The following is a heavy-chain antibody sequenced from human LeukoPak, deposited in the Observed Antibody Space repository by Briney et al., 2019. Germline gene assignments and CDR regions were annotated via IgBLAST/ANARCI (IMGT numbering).Heavy chain of an antibody. D-gene: IGHD1-26*01. V-gene: IGHV1-18*01. CDR3: GRVPPSAFQLLSADY. J-gene: IGHJ4*02. CDR1: GYTFSSYG. CDR2: ISTKNGGT. Sequence: ASVKVSFKGSGYTFSSYGISWVRQAPGQGLEWVGWISTKNGGTRHAHKVQSRLTTTTETSSSTAFIVMRSPASDDTTAFYCGRVPPSAFQLLSADYWGEGSLVSVSS.